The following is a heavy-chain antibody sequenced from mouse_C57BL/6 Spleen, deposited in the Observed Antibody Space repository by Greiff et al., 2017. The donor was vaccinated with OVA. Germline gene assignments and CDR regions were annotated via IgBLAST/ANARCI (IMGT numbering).Heavy chain of an antibody. Sequence: EVMLVESGGDLVKPGGSLKLSCAASGFTFSSYGMSWVRQTPEKRLEWVATISSGGSYTYYPDSVKGRYTISKDNANNTLYLQMSSLKSEDTAMYYCARYESTVVGLYWDFDVWGTGTTVTVSS. J-gene: IGHJ1*03. CDR1: GFTFSSYG. CDR2: ISSGGSYT. V-gene: IGHV5-6*01. D-gene: IGHD1-1*01. CDR3: ARYESTVVGLYWDFDV.